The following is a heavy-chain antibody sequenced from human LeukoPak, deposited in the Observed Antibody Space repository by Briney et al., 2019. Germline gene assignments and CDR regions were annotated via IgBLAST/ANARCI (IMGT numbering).Heavy chain of an antibody. CDR2: ISSSGSTI. D-gene: IGHD6-6*01. CDR1: GFTFSNYY. J-gene: IGHJ4*02. V-gene: IGHV3-11*04. Sequence: PGGSLRLSCAASGFTFSNYYMSWIRQAPGKGLEWVSYISSSGSTIYYADSVKGRFTISRDNAKNSLYLQMNSLRAEDTAVYYCAREPEYSSSADYWGQGTLVTVSS. CDR3: AREPEYSSSADY.